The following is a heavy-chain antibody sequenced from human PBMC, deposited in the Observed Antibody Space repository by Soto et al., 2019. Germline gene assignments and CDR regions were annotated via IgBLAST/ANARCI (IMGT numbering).Heavy chain of an antibody. CDR1: GVSISSGGYY. V-gene: IGHV4-31*03. J-gene: IGHJ1*01. D-gene: IGHD2-8*02. CDR3: ASSTDPPLRKGL. CDR2: ISYSGIT. Sequence: QVQLQESGPGLVTPSQTLSLTCTVSGVSISSGGYYWSWIRQPPGKGLEWIGYISYSGITYYNPSLKSRVTISVDTSKNQFSLKLSSVSAADTAVYYCASSTDPPLRKGLWGQGTLVAVSS.